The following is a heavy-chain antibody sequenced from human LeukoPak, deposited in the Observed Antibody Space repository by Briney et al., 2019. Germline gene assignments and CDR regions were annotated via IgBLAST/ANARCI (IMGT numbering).Heavy chain of an antibody. V-gene: IGHV1-3*01. J-gene: IGHJ5*02. D-gene: IGHD3-10*01. CDR3: ARDSYNTMVRGVIAWFDP. CDR2: INAGNGNT. CDR1: GYTFTSYA. Sequence: ASVKVSCKASGYTFTSYAMHWVRQAPGQRLEWMGWINAGNGNTKYSQKFQGRVTITRDTSASTAYMELSSLGSEDTAVYYCARDSYNTMVRGVIAWFDPWGQGTLVTVSS.